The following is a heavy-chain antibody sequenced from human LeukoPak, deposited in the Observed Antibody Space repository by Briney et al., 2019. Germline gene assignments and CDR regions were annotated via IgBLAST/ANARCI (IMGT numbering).Heavy chain of an antibody. CDR1: GGSFSGYY. J-gene: IGHJ4*02. V-gene: IGHV4-34*01. Sequence: SETLSLTCAVYGGSFSGYYWSWIRQPPRKGLEWIGEINHSGSTNYKPSLKSRVTISVDTSKNQFSLKLSSVTAADTAVYYCARFQGRGYSYGLNLDYWGQGTLVTVSS. CDR3: ARFQGRGYSYGLNLDY. D-gene: IGHD5-18*01. CDR2: INHSGST.